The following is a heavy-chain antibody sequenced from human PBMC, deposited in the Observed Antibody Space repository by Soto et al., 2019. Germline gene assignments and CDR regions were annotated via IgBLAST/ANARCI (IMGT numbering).Heavy chain of an antibody. J-gene: IGHJ4*02. CDR1: GFNLSSHS. D-gene: IGHD4-17*01. CDR3: ARGEWVTAVTTVDY. V-gene: IGHV3-21*06. Sequence: EVHLGESGGGLVKPGGSLRLSCAASGFNLSSHSMNWVRQAPGKGLEWVSSISSTSSYIYYADSVRGRFTISRDNAKNSLYLQMNSLRVEDTAMYYCARGEWVTAVTTVDYWGQGTLVTVSS. CDR2: ISSTSSYI.